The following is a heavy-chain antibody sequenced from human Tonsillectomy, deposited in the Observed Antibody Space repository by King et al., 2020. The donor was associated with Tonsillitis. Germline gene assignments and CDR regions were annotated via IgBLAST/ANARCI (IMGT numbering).Heavy chain of an antibody. J-gene: IGHJ6*03. Sequence: VQLVESGGGLVQPGGSLRLSCAASGFTFTSYAMSWVRQPPGKGLEWVSAISGSGITTYYAASVKGRFTVSRDNSDYTLYLQLNSLRAEDTAVYYCSRALQYYYYLDVWGKGTTVTVSS. CDR1: GFTFTSYA. D-gene: IGHD3-16*02. V-gene: IGHV3-23*04. CDR3: SRALQYYYYLDV. CDR2: ISGSGITT.